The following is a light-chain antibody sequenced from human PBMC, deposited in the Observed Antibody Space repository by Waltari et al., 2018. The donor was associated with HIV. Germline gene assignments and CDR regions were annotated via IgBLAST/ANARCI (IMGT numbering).Light chain of an antibody. V-gene: IGKV3-11*01. Sequence: EIVLTQSPATLSVSPGERATLSCRANQSVSSYLAWYQQKPGQAPRLLIYGTSSRATGIPARFSGSGSGTDFTLTISSLEPGDFGVYYCQQRSSWPITFGQGTRLEIK. CDR2: GTS. J-gene: IGKJ5*01. CDR1: QSVSSY. CDR3: QQRSSWPIT.